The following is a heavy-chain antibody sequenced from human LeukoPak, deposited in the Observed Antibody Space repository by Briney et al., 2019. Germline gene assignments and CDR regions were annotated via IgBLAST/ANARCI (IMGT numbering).Heavy chain of an antibody. CDR2: IASTGDT. V-gene: IGHV3-13*04. D-gene: IGHD6-19*01. CDR1: GFTLRNCD. J-gene: IGHJ4*02. Sequence: GGSLRLSCAASGFTLRNCDMHWVRQDKGKGLEWVSAIASTGDTYYADSVRGRFTISRENAKNSLYLQMNSLRAGDTAVYYCAREEAVAELPPYFDYWGQGTLVTVSS. CDR3: AREEAVAELPPYFDY.